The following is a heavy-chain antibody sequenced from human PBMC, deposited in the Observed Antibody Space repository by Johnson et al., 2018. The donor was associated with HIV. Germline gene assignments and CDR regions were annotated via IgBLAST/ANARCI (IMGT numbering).Heavy chain of an antibody. CDR1: GFTFSSYW. V-gene: IGHV3-74*01. J-gene: IGHJ3*02. Sequence: VHLVESGGGLVQPGGSLRLSCAASGFTFSSYWMHWVRQAPGKGLVWVSRINNDGRSTTYADSVKGRFTISRDNAKNTLFLQMNSLRAEDTAVYYCAREVAAVGDAFDIWGQGTMVTVSS. CDR3: AREVAAVGDAFDI. D-gene: IGHD6-13*01. CDR2: INNDGRST.